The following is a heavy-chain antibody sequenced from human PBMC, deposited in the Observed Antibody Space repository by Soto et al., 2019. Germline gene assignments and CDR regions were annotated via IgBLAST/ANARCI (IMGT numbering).Heavy chain of an antibody. D-gene: IGHD4-17*01. CDR3: ATFYGDYVSY. Sequence: SVTLSLTCTVAGGSISRSSYYWGWIRQPPGKGLEWIGSIYYSGSTFYNPSLKSRVTISVDTSKNQFSLKLSAVTAADTAVYYCATFYGDYVSYWGQGTLVTVSS. V-gene: IGHV4-39*01. J-gene: IGHJ4*02. CDR1: GGSISRSSYY. CDR2: IYYSGST.